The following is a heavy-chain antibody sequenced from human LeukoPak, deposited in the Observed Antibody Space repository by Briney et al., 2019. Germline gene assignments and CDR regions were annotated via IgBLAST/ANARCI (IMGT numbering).Heavy chain of an antibody. Sequence: SETLSLTCTVSGDSITTGGYYWSCIRQPPGKGLECMGYIHQSGDTYSNPSLRSRVTISADRSNNQFSLRVSSVTAADTAVYYCARMLAARPDDGRWGQGTLVTVSS. J-gene: IGHJ4*02. V-gene: IGHV4-30-2*01. D-gene: IGHD6-6*01. CDR1: GDSITTGGYY. CDR3: ARMLAARPDDGR. CDR2: IHQSGDT.